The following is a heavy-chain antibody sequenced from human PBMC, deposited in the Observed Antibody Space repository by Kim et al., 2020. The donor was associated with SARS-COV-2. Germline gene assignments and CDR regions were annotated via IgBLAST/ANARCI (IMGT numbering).Heavy chain of an antibody. CDR1: RYTFTTYY. J-gene: IGHJ6*02. V-gene: IGHV1-46*01. CDR2: INPSGGAT. CDR3: ARGPAYKSDYYAMDV. D-gene: IGHD3-16*01. Sequence: ASVKVSCKASRYTFTTYYMHWVRQAPGQGLEWMGIINPSGGATDYAQKFQGRVTMTRDTSTTTVFMELSGLRSEDTAVYYCARGPAYKSDYYAMDVWGQGTTVTVSS.